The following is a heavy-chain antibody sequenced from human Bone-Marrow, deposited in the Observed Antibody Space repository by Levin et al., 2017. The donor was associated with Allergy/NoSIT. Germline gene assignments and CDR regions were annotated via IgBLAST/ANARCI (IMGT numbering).Heavy chain of an antibody. V-gene: IGHV3-30*18. CDR2: ISYDGSNK. CDR1: GFTFSSYG. Sequence: LSLTCAASGFTFSSYGMHWVRQAPGKGLEWVAVISYDGSNKYYADSVKGRFTISRDNSKNTLYLQMNSLRAEDTAVYYCAKDTDGALYWGQGTLVTVSS. D-gene: IGHD2-8*02. J-gene: IGHJ4*02. CDR3: AKDTDGALY.